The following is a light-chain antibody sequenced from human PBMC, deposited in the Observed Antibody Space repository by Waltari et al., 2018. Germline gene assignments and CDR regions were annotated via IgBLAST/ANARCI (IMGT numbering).Light chain of an antibody. CDR3: QAWDSSTGVV. CDR1: KLGDKY. CDR2: QDS. Sequence: SYELTQPPSVSVSPGQTASITCSGDKLGDKYACWYQQKPGQSPVLVIYQDSKRPSGIPHQFSGSNSGNPAPLPLRGTRAMDEADYYCQAWDSSTGVVFGGGTKLTVL. J-gene: IGLJ2*01. V-gene: IGLV3-1*01.